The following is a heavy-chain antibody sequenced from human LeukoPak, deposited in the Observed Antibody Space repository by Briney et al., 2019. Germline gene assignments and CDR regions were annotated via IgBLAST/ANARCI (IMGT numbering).Heavy chain of an antibody. CDR3: AGFSEKIVVKNAFDI. Sequence: SQTLSLTCAVSGGSISSGGYSWSWIRQPPGKGLEWIGYIYHSGSTYYNPSLKSRVTISVDRSKNQFSLKLSSVTAADTAVYYCAGFSEKIVVKNAFDIWGQGTMVTVSS. D-gene: IGHD3-22*01. CDR2: IYHSGST. V-gene: IGHV4-30-2*01. CDR1: GGSISSGGYS. J-gene: IGHJ3*02.